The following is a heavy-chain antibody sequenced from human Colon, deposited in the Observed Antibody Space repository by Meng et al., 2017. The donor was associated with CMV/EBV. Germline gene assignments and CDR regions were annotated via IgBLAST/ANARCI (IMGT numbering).Heavy chain of an antibody. D-gene: IGHD5-24*01. CDR3: ARKKAMRGYAFDI. CDR2: INPNSGGT. V-gene: IGHV1-2*02. J-gene: IGHJ3*02. Sequence: ASVKVSCKAAGGTFRNYGFSWVRQAPGQGLEWMGWINPNSGGTNYAQKFQGRVTMTRDTSISTAYMELSRLRSDDTAVYYCARKKAMRGYAFDIWGQGTMVTVSS. CDR1: GGTFRNYG.